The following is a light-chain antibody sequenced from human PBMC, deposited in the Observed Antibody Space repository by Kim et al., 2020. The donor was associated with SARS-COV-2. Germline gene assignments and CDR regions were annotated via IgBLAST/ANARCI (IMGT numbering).Light chain of an antibody. CDR1: SSDVGYYNS. Sequence: QSALTQPASVSGSPGQSLTISCTGTSSDVGYYNSVCWYPPHPGKAPKLILYDVSERASGVSNRFSGSQSGHTTARTISGRRAEDEADYFCSSHTTRSTYVFGSGTKVNVL. CDR2: DVS. V-gene: IGLV2-14*01. J-gene: IGLJ1*01. CDR3: SSHTTRSTYV.